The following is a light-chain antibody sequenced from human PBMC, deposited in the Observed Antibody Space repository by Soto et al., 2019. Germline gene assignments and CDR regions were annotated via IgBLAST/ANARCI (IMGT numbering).Light chain of an antibody. V-gene: IGLV2-8*01. Sequence: QSALTQPPSASGSPGQSVTISCTGTSSDVGGYNYVSWYQHHPGKAPKFLIYEVNKRPSGVPDRFSGSKSGNTASLTVSGLQAGDEAEYYCSSYAGSNTVVFGGGTKLTV. CDR2: EVN. CDR3: SSYAGSNTVV. J-gene: IGLJ3*02. CDR1: SSDVGGYNY.